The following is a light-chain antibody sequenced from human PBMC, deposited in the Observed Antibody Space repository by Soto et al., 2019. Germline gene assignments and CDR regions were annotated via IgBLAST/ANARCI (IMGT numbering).Light chain of an antibody. J-gene: IGKJ4*01. CDR3: QQDYNLPLT. V-gene: IGKV3D-7*01. Sequence: EIVMTQSPATLSVSPGERGTLSCRASQSGSSSYLTWYQQNTGKAPRLLIYGASTRATSIPARLSGSGSGTDFTLTISSLQPEDFAVYYCQQDYNLPLTFGGGTKVDIK. CDR2: GAS. CDR1: QSGSSSY.